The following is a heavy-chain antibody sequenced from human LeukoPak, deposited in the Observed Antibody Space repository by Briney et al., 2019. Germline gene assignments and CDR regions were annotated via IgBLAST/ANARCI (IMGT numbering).Heavy chain of an antibody. J-gene: IGHJ4*02. Sequence: QPGGSLRLSCAASGFTFSSYWMSWVRQAPGKGLEWVANIKQDGSEKYYVDSVKGRFTISRDNAKNSLYLQMNSLRADDTAVYYCARVAEAAAFDYWGQGTLVTVSS. CDR3: ARVAEAAAFDY. D-gene: IGHD6-13*01. CDR1: GFTFSSYW. CDR2: IKQDGSEK. V-gene: IGHV3-7*01.